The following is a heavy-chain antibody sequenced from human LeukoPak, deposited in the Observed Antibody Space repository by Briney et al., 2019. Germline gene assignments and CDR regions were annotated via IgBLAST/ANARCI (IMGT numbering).Heavy chain of an antibody. CDR1: GYTFTSYG. J-gene: IGHJ4*01. Sequence: ASVKVSCKASGYTFTSYGISWVRQAPGQGLEWMGWITAYNGNGLYAQRFQGRITLTTDTSTSTSYMELRSLECDDTAIYYCARDNDKVVDHWGQGTLVTVSS. D-gene: IGHD1-1*01. CDR2: ITAYNGNG. CDR3: ARDNDKVVDH. V-gene: IGHV1-18*01.